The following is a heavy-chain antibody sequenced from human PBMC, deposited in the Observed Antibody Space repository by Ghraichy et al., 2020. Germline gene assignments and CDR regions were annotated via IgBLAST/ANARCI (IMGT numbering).Heavy chain of an antibody. CDR2: TYYRSKWYN. J-gene: IGHJ6*02. CDR3: ARGYYASGTHYNGMDV. V-gene: IGHV6-1*01. CDR1: GDSVSTNRAV. Sequence: SQTLSLTCAISGDSVSTNRAVWHWIRQSPSRGLEWLGRTYYRSKWYNDYAESVKSRIRISPDTSRNQISLQLNSVTPEDTAVYFCARGYYASGTHYNGMDVLGQGTTVTGSS. D-gene: IGHD3-10*01.